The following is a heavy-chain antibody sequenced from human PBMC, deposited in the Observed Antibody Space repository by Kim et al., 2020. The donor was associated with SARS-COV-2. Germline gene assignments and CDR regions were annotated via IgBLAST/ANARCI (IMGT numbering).Heavy chain of an antibody. CDR3: AKDRYIWGGSYLLDAFDI. D-gene: IGHD1-26*01. CDR1: GFTFSSYA. V-gene: IGHV3-23*01. Sequence: GGSLRLSCAASGFTFSSYAMSWVRQAPGKGLEWVSAISGSGGSTYYADSVKGRFTISRDNSKNTLYLQMNSLRAEDTAVYYCAKDRYIWGGSYLLDAFDIWGQGTMVTVSS. J-gene: IGHJ3*02. CDR2: ISGSGGST.